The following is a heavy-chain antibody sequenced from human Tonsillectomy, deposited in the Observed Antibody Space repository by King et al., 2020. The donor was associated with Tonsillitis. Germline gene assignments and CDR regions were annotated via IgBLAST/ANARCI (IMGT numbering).Heavy chain of an antibody. Sequence: VQLQESGPGLVKPSETLSLTCIVSGDSISSHYWSWIRQPPGKGLEWIGYIYYGGSTNYNPSLKSRVTISVDTSKNQFSLKLSSVTAADTAVYYCARDAPGGYPFDPWGQGTLVTVSS. CDR2: IYYGGST. V-gene: IGHV4-59*11. CDR3: ARDAPGGYPFDP. D-gene: IGHD2-15*01. J-gene: IGHJ5*02. CDR1: GDSISSHY.